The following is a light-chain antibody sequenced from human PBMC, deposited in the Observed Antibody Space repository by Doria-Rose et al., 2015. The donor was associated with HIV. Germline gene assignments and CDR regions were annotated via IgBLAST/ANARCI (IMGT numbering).Light chain of an antibody. J-gene: IGKJ1*01. CDR1: QTISGW. CDR3: QQYNSYSPST. Sequence: DIQLTQSPSTLSASVGDRVSITCRASQTISGWLARYQQKPGKAPKLLIYKASTLENGVPSRFSGSGSGTEFTLTISSLRPDDFTTYYCQQYNSYSPSTFGQGTKVEIK. V-gene: IGKV1-5*03. CDR2: KAS.